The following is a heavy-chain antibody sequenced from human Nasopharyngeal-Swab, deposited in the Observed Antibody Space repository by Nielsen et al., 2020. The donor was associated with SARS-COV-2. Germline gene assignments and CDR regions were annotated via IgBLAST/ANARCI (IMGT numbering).Heavy chain of an antibody. J-gene: IGHJ4*02. CDR2: IKQDGSEK. Sequence: GSLKISCAASGFTFSSYWMSWVRQAPGKGLEWVANIKQDGSEKYYVDSVKGRFTISRDNAKNSLYLQMNSLRAEDTAVYYCASSEMATMNFDYWGQGTLVTVSS. CDR1: GFTFSSYW. CDR3: ASSEMATMNFDY. V-gene: IGHV3-7*03. D-gene: IGHD5-24*01.